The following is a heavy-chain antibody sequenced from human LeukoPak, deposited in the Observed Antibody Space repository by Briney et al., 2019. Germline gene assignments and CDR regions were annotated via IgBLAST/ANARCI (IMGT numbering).Heavy chain of an antibody. V-gene: IGHV3-53*01. CDR2: IYSGGST. CDR1: GFTVSSNY. CDR3: ARVMRDYYGSGSPYFDY. Sequence: GGSLRLSCAASGFTVSSNYMSWVRQAPGKGLEWVSVIYSGGSTYYADSVKGRFTISRDNSKNTLYLQMNSLRAEDTAVYYCARVMRDYYGSGSPYFDYWGQGTLVTVSS. J-gene: IGHJ4*02. D-gene: IGHD3-10*01.